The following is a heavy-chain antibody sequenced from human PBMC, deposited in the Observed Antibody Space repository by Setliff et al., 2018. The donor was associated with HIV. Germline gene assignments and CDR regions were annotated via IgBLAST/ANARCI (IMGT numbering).Heavy chain of an antibody. CDR1: GFTFEDYG. Sequence: RPGGSLRLSCAVSGFTFEDYGMSWVRQAPGKGLEWVSGINWNGGSTGYVDSVKGRFTISRDNAKNSLYLQMNSLRAEDTAVYYCARVFGPFDYWGQGTLVTVSS. CDR2: INWNGGST. D-gene: IGHD3-10*02. J-gene: IGHJ4*02. CDR3: ARVFGPFDY. V-gene: IGHV3-20*04.